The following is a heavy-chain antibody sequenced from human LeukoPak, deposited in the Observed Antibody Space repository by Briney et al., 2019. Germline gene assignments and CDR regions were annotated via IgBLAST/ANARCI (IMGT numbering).Heavy chain of an antibody. Sequence: SETLSLTCGVSGGSFSAYYWIWIRQPPGKGLEWIGEINHSGTTHYNPSLESRVTISVDTSRNQFSLNLSSVTAAVTGLYFCARAGIEAFYYMDVWGKGTTVTVSS. J-gene: IGHJ6*03. CDR2: INHSGTT. V-gene: IGHV4-34*01. D-gene: IGHD3-10*01. CDR3: ARAGIEAFYYMDV. CDR1: GGSFSAYY.